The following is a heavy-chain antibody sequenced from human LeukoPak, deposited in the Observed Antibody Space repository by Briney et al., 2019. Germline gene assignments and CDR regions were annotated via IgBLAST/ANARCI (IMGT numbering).Heavy chain of an antibody. CDR2: ISSSSNYI. CDR3: AREQKFDWFDP. J-gene: IGHJ5*02. V-gene: IGHV3-21*01. Sequence: PGGSLRLSCAASGFTFSIYSMNWVRQAPGRGLEWVSAISSSSNYIYYAGSVKGRFTTPRDNAENSLYLQMNSLRAEDTAVYYCAREQKFDWFDPWGQGTLVTVSS. CDR1: GFTFSIYS.